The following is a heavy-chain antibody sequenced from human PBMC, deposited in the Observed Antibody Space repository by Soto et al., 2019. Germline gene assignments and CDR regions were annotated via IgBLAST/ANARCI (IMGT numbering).Heavy chain of an antibody. D-gene: IGHD2-15*01. J-gene: IGHJ4*02. CDR3: AKRRGAGGHFDY. CDR2: ISSGGST. Sequence: GGSLSLSCAASGFTFTSYAMGWVRQAPGKGLEWVSVISSGGSTYYADSVRGRFTISRDNSKDTLSLQMNSLRAEDTAVYYCAKRRGAGGHFDYWGQGAQVTVSS. CDR1: GFTFTSYA. V-gene: IGHV3-23*01.